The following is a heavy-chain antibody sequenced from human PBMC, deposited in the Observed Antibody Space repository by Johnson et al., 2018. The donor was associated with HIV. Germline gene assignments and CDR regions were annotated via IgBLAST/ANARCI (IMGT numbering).Heavy chain of an antibody. CDR3: AREKLRYSRPSKHDAFDI. Sequence: EKLVESGGGLVQPGGSLRLSCAASGFTFSSYAMHWVRQAPGKGLEWVSYISSSGSTIYYADSVKGRFTISRDNAKNSLYLQMNSLRAEDTAVYYCAREKLRYSRPSKHDAFDIWGQGTMVTVSS. CDR2: ISSSGSTI. V-gene: IGHV3-48*04. D-gene: IGHD6-13*01. CDR1: GFTFSSYA. J-gene: IGHJ3*02.